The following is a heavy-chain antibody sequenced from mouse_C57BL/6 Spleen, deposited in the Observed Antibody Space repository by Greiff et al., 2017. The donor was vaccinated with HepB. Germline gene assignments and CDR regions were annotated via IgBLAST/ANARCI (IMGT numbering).Heavy chain of an antibody. CDR3: APYSNYGGFAY. CDR2: INPNNGGT. D-gene: IGHD2-5*01. CDR1: GYTFTDYY. J-gene: IGHJ3*01. V-gene: IGHV1-26*01. Sequence: VQLQQSGPELVKPGASVKISCKASGYTFTDYYMNWVKQSHGKSLEWIGDINPNNGGTSYNQKFKGKATLTVDKSSSTAYMELRSLTSEDSAVYYCAPYSNYGGFAYWGQGTLVTVSA.